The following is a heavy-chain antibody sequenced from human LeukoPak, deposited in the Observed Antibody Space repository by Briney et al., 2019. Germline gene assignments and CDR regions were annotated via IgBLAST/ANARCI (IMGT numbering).Heavy chain of an antibody. V-gene: IGHV1-24*01. CDR2: FDPEDGET. CDR1: GYTLTGLS. D-gene: IGHD3-16*01. CDR3: ATLTDLYYYYGMDV. J-gene: IGHJ6*02. Sequence: ASVKVSCKVSGYTLTGLSMHLVRQAPGKALEWMGGFDPEDGETIYAQKFQGRVTMTEDTSTDTAYMELSSLRSEDTAVYYCATLTDLYYYYGMDVWGQGTTVTVSS.